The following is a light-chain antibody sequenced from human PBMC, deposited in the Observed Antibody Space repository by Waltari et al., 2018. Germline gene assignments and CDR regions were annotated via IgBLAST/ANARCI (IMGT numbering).Light chain of an antibody. Sequence: QSALTQPASVSGSPGQSITISCTGTSSDVGGYNYVSWYQQHPGKAPKLMIYDVSKRPSGVSNRFSGSKSGNTASLTISGLQAEDEADYYCSSYTSSSNLFGTGTKVTVL. V-gene: IGLV2-14*01. CDR3: SSYTSSSNL. J-gene: IGLJ1*01. CDR1: SSDVGGYNY. CDR2: DVS.